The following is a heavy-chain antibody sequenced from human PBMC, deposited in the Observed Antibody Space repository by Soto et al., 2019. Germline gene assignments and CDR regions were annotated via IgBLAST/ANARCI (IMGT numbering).Heavy chain of an antibody. CDR1: GLTCNSYA. CDR2: TTGHGDST. CDR3: AQDTGDQRRHGLDV. Sequence: EVQLLESGGGLVQPAGSLRLSCVASGLTCNSYAMTWVRQAPGKGLEWVSTTTGHGDSTYYTDSVKGRFTISRDNSKTTLYLQMHRLSAEDAAVYYCAQDTGDQRRHGLDVWGQGTTVSVSS. J-gene: IGHJ6*02. D-gene: IGHD6-25*01. V-gene: IGHV3-23*01.